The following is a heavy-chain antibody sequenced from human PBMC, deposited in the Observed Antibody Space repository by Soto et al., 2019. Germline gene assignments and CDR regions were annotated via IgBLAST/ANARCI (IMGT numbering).Heavy chain of an antibody. J-gene: IGHJ4*02. V-gene: IGHV3-33*01. CDR3: ARDFCSGGSCFLKNYFDY. CDR1: GFTFSSYG. Sequence: QVQLVESGGGVVQPGRSLRLSCAASGFTFSSYGMHWVRQAPGKGLEWVALIWYDGSNKYYADSVKGRFSISRDNSKNTLYLQMNSLRAEDTAVYYCARDFCSGGSCFLKNYFDYWGQGSLVTVSS. CDR2: IWYDGSNK. D-gene: IGHD2-15*01.